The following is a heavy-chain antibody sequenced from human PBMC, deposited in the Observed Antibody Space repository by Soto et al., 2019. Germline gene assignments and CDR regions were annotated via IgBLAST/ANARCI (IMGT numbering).Heavy chain of an antibody. CDR3: ARGGVVVVAASNWALDY. D-gene: IGHD2-15*01. Sequence: PSETLSLTCTVSGGSISSYYWSWIRQTTGKGLEWIGEINHSGSTNYNPSLKSRVTISVDTSKNQFSLKLSSVTAADTAVYYCARGGVVVVAASNWALDYWGQGTLVTVSS. J-gene: IGHJ4*02. CDR1: GGSISSYY. CDR2: INHSGST. V-gene: IGHV4-59*12.